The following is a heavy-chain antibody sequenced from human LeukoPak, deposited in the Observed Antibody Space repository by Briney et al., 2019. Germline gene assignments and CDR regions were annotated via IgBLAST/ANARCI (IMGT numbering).Heavy chain of an antibody. Sequence: LGTLCLSCAVYGVAFSGYYWSWVREPPGKGLEWFGGINHSGSTNYNPSLKSRVTISVDTSKNQFSLKLSSVTAADTAVYYCARGRVSGSYYDYFQHWGQGTLVTASS. CDR1: GVAFSGYY. CDR3: ARGRVSGSYYDYFQH. J-gene: IGHJ1*01. D-gene: IGHD1-26*01. V-gene: IGHV4-34*01. CDR2: INHSGST.